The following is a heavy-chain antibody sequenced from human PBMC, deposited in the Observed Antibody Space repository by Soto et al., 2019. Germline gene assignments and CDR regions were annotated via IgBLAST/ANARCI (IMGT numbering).Heavy chain of an antibody. V-gene: IGHV3-30*18. D-gene: IGHD3-22*01. Sequence: GGSLRLSCAASGFTFSSYGMHWVREAPGKGLEWVAVISYDGSNKYYADSVKGRFTISRDNSKNTLYLQMNSLRAEDTAVYYCAKGSYDSSGYYYSYWGQGT. CDR1: GFTFSSYG. CDR3: AKGSYDSSGYYYSY. J-gene: IGHJ4*02. CDR2: ISYDGSNK.